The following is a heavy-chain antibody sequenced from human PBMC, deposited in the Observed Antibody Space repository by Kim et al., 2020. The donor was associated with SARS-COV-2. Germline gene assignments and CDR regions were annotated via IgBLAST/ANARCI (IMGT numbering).Heavy chain of an antibody. CDR3: ASVGRYSSSSCPH. Sequence: YNPSLKSRVTISVDTSKNQFSLKLSSVTAADTAVYYCASVGRYSSSSCPHWGQGTLVTVSS. D-gene: IGHD6-13*01. J-gene: IGHJ4*02. V-gene: IGHV4-31*02.